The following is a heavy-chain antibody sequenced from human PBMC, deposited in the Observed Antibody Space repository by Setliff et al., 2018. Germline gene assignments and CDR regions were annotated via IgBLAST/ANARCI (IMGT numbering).Heavy chain of an antibody. Sequence: GASVKVSCKAYGYTFTSYGISWVRQAPGQGLEWMGWISAYNGNTNYAQKLQGRVTMTTDTSTSTAYMELRSLRSDDTAVYYCARVVGSGGNGGHWYFDLWGRGTLVTVSS. V-gene: IGHV1-18*01. D-gene: IGHD2-15*01. CDR3: ARVVGSGGNGGHWYFDL. CDR2: ISAYNGNT. J-gene: IGHJ2*01. CDR1: GYTFTSYG.